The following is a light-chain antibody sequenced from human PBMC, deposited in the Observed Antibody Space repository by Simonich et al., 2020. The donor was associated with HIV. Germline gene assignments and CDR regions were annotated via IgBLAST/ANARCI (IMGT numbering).Light chain of an antibody. CDR3: QQYNYWPRT. CDR2: GVS. CDR1: QSVSSY. Sequence: EIVLTQSPATLSFSPGERATLSCRASQSVSSYLAWYQQKPGQAPRLLIYGVSTRATGIPARFSGSGSGTDFTLTISSLQSEDFAVYYCQQYNYWPRTFGQGTKLEIK. J-gene: IGKJ2*01. V-gene: IGKV3D-15*01.